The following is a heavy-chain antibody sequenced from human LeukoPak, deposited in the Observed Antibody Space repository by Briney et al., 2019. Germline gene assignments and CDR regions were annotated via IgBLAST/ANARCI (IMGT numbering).Heavy chain of an antibody. CDR2: IRYDGNYE. J-gene: IGHJ3*02. V-gene: IGHV3-30*02. D-gene: IGHD2-15*01. Sequence: PGGSLRLSCAASGFTFSSHGMHWGRQAPGEGLEWVAFIRYDGNYENYADFVKGRFTISRDNSKNTLYLHMNSLRTEDTAVYYCAKRRCSGGSCYDHGFDIWGQGTVVTVSS. CDR3: AKRRCSGGSCYDHGFDI. CDR1: GFTFSSHG.